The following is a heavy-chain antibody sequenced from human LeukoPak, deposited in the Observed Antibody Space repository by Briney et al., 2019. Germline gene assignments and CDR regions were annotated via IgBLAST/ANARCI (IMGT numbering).Heavy chain of an antibody. CDR1: DGSISRSSYY. V-gene: IGHV4-39*01. Sequence: PAETLSLTCTVSDGSISRSSYYWGWIRQPPGKGLEWIGSIYYSGSTYYNPSLKSRVTISVDTSKNQFSLKLSSVTAADTAVYYCARRGSSGRDYWGQGTLVTVSS. D-gene: IGHD6-19*01. CDR3: ARRGSSGRDY. J-gene: IGHJ4*02. CDR2: IYYSGST.